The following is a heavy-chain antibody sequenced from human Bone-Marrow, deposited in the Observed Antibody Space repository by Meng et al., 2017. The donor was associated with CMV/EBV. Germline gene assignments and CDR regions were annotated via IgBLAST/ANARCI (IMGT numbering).Heavy chain of an antibody. J-gene: IGHJ6*02. Sequence: SVKVSCKASGGTFTNYAISWVRQAPGEGLEWMGGIIPMYATANYAERFQGRVTITTDESTSTAYMELSSLRSEDTAVYYCARGVARTYYDFWSGCGDVWGQGTTVTSP. D-gene: IGHD3-3*01. V-gene: IGHV1-69*05. CDR3: ARGVARTYYDFWSGCGDV. CDR2: IIPMYATA. CDR1: GGTFTNYA.